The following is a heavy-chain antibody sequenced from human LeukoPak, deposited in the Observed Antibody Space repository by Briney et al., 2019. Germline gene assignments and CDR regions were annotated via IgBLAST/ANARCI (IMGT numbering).Heavy chain of an antibody. D-gene: IGHD6-19*01. V-gene: IGHV3-21*01. CDR2: ISSSSSYI. CDR1: GFTFSSYA. CDR3: ARDLNFYSSGWYDY. J-gene: IGHJ4*02. Sequence: GGSLRLSCAASGFTFSSYAMNWVRQAPGKGLEWVSSISSSSSYIYYADSVKGRFTISRDNAKNSLYLQMNSLRAEDTAVYYCARDLNFYSSGWYDYWGQGTLVTVSS.